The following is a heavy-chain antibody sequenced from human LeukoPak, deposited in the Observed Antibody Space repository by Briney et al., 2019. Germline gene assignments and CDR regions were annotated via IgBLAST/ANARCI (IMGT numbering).Heavy chain of an antibody. CDR3: ARDLYSGYDSDDY. Sequence: PGGSLRLSCAASGFTFSSYAMHWVRQAPGKGLEWVAVISYDGSNKYYADSVKGRFTISRDNSKNTLYLQMNSLRAEDTAVYYCARDLYSGYDSDDYWGQGTLVTVSS. J-gene: IGHJ4*02. CDR1: GFTFSSYA. V-gene: IGHV3-30-3*01. CDR2: ISYDGSNK. D-gene: IGHD5-12*01.